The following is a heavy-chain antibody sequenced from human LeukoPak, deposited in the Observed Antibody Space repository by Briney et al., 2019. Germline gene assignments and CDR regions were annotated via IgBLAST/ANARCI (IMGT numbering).Heavy chain of an antibody. D-gene: IGHD6-13*01. CDR3: ARGDSSSWTGGYYFDY. CDR2: IWYDGSNK. J-gene: IGHJ4*02. CDR1: GFTFSSYG. Sequence: PGGSLRLSCAASGFTFSSYGMHWVRQAPGKGLEWVAVIWYDGSNKYYADSVKGRFTISRDNSKNTLYLQMNSLRAEDTAVYYCARGDSSSWTGGYYFDYWGQGTLVTVSS. V-gene: IGHV3-33*01.